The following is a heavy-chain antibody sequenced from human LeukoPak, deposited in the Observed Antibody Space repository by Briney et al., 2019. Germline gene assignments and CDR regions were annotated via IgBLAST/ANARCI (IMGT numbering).Heavy chain of an antibody. V-gene: IGHV4-38-2*01. CDR1: GYSIIRGYY. J-gene: IGHJ4*02. Sequence: SETLSLXCDVSGYSIIRGYYWGWVRQPPGMGLEFIGSMYQSGTTYYNPSFKSRVTISIDTSKNQFSLTLRSVTTADTAVYYCARHDTFGGIIVPYFDCWGQGILVTVSS. CDR3: ARHDTFGGIIVPYFDC. CDR2: MYQSGTT. D-gene: IGHD3-16*02.